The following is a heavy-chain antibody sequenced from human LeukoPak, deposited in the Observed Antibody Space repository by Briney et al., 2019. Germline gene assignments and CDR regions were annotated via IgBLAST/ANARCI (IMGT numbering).Heavy chain of an antibody. J-gene: IGHJ4*02. V-gene: IGHV1-8*01. CDR1: GGTFTSYD. CDR2: VNPNSGNT. Sequence: GSSVKVSCKASGGTFTSYDINWVRQATGQGLEWMGWVNPNSGNTGYAQKFQGRVTMTRDTSISTAYMELSSLRSEDTAVYYCARVSGIAVAGLDYWGQGTLVTVSS. CDR3: ARVSGIAVAGLDY. D-gene: IGHD6-19*01.